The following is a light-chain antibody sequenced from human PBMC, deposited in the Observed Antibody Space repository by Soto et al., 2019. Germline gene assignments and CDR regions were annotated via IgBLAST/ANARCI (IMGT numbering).Light chain of an antibody. V-gene: IGLV1-44*01. CDR3: AAWDDSLNGPV. Sequence: VLTQPPSASGTPGQRVTISCSGSSSNVGSNTVNWYQQLPGTAPRLLIYNNYQRPSGVPDRFSGSKSGTSASLAISGLQSEDEADYYCAAWDDSLNGPVFGGGTKLTVL. CDR1: SSNVGSNT. J-gene: IGLJ2*01. CDR2: NNY.